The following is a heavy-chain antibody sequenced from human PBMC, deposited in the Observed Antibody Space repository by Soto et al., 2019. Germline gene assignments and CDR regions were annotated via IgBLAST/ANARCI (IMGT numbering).Heavy chain of an antibody. J-gene: IGHJ6*03. CDR1: GFTFSSDG. D-gene: IGHD3-10*01. CDR3: ARDESYGSGSYYTRGYYYYYMDV. Sequence: GGSLRLSCAASGFTFSSDGMHWVRQAPGKGLEWVAVIWYDGSNKYYADSVKGRFTISRDNSKNTLYLQMNSLRAEDTAVYYCARDESYGSGSYYTRGYYYYYMDVWGKGTTVTVSS. CDR2: IWYDGSNK. V-gene: IGHV3-33*01.